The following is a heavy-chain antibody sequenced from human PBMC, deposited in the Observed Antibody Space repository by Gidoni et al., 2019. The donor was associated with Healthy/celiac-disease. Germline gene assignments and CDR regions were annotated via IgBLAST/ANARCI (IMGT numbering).Heavy chain of an antibody. J-gene: IGHJ6*03. CDR3: AKFPRHQVVPAARAFAYYMDV. CDR1: GFTFRSYA. V-gene: IGHV3-23*01. CDR2: ISGSGGST. D-gene: IGHD2-2*01. Sequence: EVQLLESGGGLVQPGGSLRLSCAASGFTFRSYAMSWVRPAPGKGLGWVSAISGSGGSTYYADSVKGRCTISRDNSKNTLYLQMNSLRAEDTAVYYGAKFPRHQVVPAARAFAYYMDVWGKGTTVTVSS.